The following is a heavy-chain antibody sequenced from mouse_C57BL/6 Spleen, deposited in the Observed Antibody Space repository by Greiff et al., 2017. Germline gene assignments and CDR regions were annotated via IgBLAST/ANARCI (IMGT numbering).Heavy chain of an antibody. J-gene: IGHJ2*01. Sequence: QVQLQQSGAELVKPGASVKISCKASGYAFSSYWMNWVKQRPGKGLEWIGQIYPGDGDTNYNGKFKGKATLTADKSSSTAYMQLSSLTSEDSAVYFCARWGTTVVTQYYFDYWGQGTTLTVSS. D-gene: IGHD1-1*01. CDR2: IYPGDGDT. V-gene: IGHV1-80*01. CDR3: ARWGTTVVTQYYFDY. CDR1: GYAFSSYW.